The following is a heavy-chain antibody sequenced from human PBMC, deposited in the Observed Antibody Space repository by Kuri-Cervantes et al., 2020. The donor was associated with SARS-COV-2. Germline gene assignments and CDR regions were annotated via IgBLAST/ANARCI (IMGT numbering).Heavy chain of an antibody. V-gene: IGHV3-23*01. CDR3: AKDSRPHDYDFWSGYYSDFDY. CDR2: ISGSGGST. CDR1: GFTFSDYY. D-gene: IGHD3-3*01. J-gene: IGHJ4*02. Sequence: GGSLRLSCAASGFTFSDYYMSWIRQAPGKGLEWVSAISGSGGSTYCADSVKGRFTISRANSKNTLYLQMNSLRAEDTAVYYCAKDSRPHDYDFWSGYYSDFDYWGQGTLVTVSS.